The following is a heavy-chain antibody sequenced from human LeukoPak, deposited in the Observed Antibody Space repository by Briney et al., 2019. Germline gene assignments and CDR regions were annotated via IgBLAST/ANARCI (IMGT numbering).Heavy chain of an antibody. D-gene: IGHD3-10*01. Sequence: ASVKVSCKASGYTITSYYMYWVRQAPGQGLEWMGVINPSGGSTDYAQKFQGRVTMTRDTSTSTVYMELSSLRSEDTAVYYCARVRGNYYGMDVWGQGTTVTVSS. CDR3: ARVRGNYYGMDV. CDR2: INPSGGST. J-gene: IGHJ6*02. V-gene: IGHV1-46*01. CDR1: GYTITSYY.